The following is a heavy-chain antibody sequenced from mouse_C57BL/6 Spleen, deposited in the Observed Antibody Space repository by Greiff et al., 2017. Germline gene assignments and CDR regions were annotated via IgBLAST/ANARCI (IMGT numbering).Heavy chain of an antibody. J-gene: IGHJ4*01. CDR1: GFSFNTYA. CDR3: VRQGIYYGNYYAMDY. V-gene: IGHV10-1*01. D-gene: IGHD2-1*01. CDR2: IRSKSNNYAT. Sequence: EVKVVESGGGLVQPKGSLKLSCAASGFSFNTYAMNWVRQAPGKGLEWVARIRSKSNNYATYYADSVKDRFTISRDDSESMLYLQMNNLKTEDTAMYYCVRQGIYYGNYYAMDYWGQGTSVTVSS.